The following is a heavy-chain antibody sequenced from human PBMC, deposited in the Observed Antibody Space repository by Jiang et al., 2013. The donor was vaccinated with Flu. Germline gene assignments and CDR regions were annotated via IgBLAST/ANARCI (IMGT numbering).Heavy chain of an antibody. J-gene: IGHJ4*02. CDR2: VYYSGGT. V-gene: IGHV4-39*02. D-gene: IGHD7-27*01. CDR3: AKLLTGEDYFDY. Sequence: LEWIGSVYYSGGTYYNPSLKSRVTISVDTSKNHFSLRVRSVTAADTAVYYCAKLLTGEDYFDYWGQGT.